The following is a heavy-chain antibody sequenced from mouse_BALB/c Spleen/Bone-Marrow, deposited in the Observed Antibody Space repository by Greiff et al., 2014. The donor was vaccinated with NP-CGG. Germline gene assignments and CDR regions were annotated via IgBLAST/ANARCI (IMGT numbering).Heavy chain of an antibody. Sequence: EVQRVESGGGLVQPGGSRKLSCAASGFTFSSFGMHWVRQAPEKGLEWVACISSGSSTIYYAETLKGRFTISRDNPKNTLFLQMTSLRSEDTAMYYCARSRLRGYYFDYWGQGTTLTVSS. CDR2: ISSGSSTI. D-gene: IGHD3-2*02. V-gene: IGHV5-17*02. CDR1: GFTFSSFG. CDR3: ARSRLRGYYFDY. J-gene: IGHJ2*01.